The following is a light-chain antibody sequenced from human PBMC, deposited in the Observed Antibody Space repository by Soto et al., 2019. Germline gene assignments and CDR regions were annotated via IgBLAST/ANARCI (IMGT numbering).Light chain of an antibody. CDR2: EAS. CDR1: QSFSSD. J-gene: IGKJ1*01. Sequence: EIVLTQSPATLSLSPGERATLSCRAGQSFSSDLSWYQQKPGQAPRLLIYEASNRAAGVPGRFSGSGSGTDFTLTITRLEPEDFAFYYCHQRQRWPRTFGQGTKVDI. CDR3: HQRQRWPRT. V-gene: IGKV3-11*01.